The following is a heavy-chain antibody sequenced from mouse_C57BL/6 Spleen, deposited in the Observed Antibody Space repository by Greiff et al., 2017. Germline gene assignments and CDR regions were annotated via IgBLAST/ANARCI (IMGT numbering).Heavy chain of an antibody. CDR2: IYPRSGNT. CDR3: AYDYPFAY. V-gene: IGHV1-81*01. J-gene: IGHJ3*01. D-gene: IGHD2-4*01. CDR1: GYTFTSYG. Sequence: QVQLQQSGAELARPGASVKLSCKASGYTFTSYGISWVKQRTGQGLEWIGEIYPRSGNTYYNEKFKGKATLTADKSSSTAYMELRSLTSEDSAVYFCAYDYPFAYWGQGTLVTVSA.